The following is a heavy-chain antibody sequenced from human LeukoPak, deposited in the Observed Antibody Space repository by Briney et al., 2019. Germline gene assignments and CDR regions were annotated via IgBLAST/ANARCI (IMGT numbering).Heavy chain of an antibody. V-gene: IGHV3-74*01. CDR1: GLSFSNYW. Sequence: GGSLRLSCAVSGLSFSNYWLHWVRQAPGTGLVWVARTNLHGTTVDYADSVKGRFTISRDNAKNTLFLQMNSLRAEDTAVYYCASGYTNVRLSDDWGTGTLVTVSS. D-gene: IGHD5-18*01. J-gene: IGHJ4*02. CDR3: ASGYTNVRLSDD. CDR2: TNLHGTTV.